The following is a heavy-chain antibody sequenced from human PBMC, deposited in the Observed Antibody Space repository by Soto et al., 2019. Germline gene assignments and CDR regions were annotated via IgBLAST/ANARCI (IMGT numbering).Heavy chain of an antibody. Sequence: SETLSLTCTVSGGSFSSYYWSWIRRPPEKGLEWIGRIDYSGSTEYNPFFKGRVTISVDASKNHVSLKLRSVTAADTAVYYCARDYYYDSRGYPGAYYYGLDVWGQGTKVTVSS. CDR1: GGSFSSYY. J-gene: IGHJ6*02. D-gene: IGHD3-22*01. V-gene: IGHV4-59*01. CDR3: ARDYYYDSRGYPGAYYYGLDV. CDR2: IDYSGST.